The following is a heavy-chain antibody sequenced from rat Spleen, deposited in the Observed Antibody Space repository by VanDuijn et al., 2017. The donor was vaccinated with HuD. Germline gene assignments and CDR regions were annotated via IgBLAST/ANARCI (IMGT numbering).Heavy chain of an antibody. CDR3: ARQETSGYSNWFGY. CDR1: GFTFNNCD. D-gene: IGHD4-3*01. Sequence: EVQLVESGGGLVQPGRSLKLSCVASGFTFNNCDMAWVRQTPTKGLEWVASISPGGGNTYYRDYVKGRFTVSRDNAKSILYLQMDSLRSEDTATYYCARQETSGYSNWFGYWGQGTLVTVSS. V-gene: IGHV5-25*01. J-gene: IGHJ3*01. CDR2: ISPGGGNT.